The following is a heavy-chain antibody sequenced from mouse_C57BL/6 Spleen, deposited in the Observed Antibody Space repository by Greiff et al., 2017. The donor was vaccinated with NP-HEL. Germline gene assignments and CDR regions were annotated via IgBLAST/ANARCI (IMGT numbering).Heavy chain of an antibody. V-gene: IGHV6-3*01. CDR3: TDSGTTVVAPYYFDY. CDR2: IRLKSDNYAT. CDR1: GFTFSNYW. D-gene: IGHD1-1*01. J-gene: IGHJ2*01. Sequence: EVKVEESGGGLVQPGGSMKLSCVASGFTFSNYWMNWVRQSPEKGLEWVAQIRLKSDNYATHYAESVKGRFTISRDDSESSVYLQMNNLRAEDTGIYYCTDSGTTVVAPYYFDYWGQGTTLTVSS.